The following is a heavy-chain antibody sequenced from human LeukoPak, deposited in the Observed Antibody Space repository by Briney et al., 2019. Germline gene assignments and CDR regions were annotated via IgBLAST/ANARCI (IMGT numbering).Heavy chain of an antibody. CDR3: ARGDYGGNRLRY. Sequence: RSSETLSLTCTVSGGSISSSSYYWGWIRQPPGKGLEWIGSIYYSGSTYYNPSLKSRVTISVDRSKNQFSLKLSSVTAADTAVYYCARGDYGGNRLRYWGQGTLVTVSS. D-gene: IGHD4-23*01. V-gene: IGHV4-39*07. J-gene: IGHJ4*02. CDR1: GGSISSSSYY. CDR2: IYYSGST.